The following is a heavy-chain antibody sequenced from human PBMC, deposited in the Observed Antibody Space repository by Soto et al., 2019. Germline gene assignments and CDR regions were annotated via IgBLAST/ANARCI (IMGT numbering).Heavy chain of an antibody. CDR1: GFTFSSYS. CDR2: ISSSSSTI. D-gene: IGHD6-13*01. Sequence: EVQLVESEGGLVQPGGSLRLSCAASGFTFSSYSMNWVRQAPGKGLEWVSYISSSSSTIYYADSVKGRFTISRDNAKNSLYLQMNSLRAEDTAVYYCARHPERIAESGWFDPWGQGTLVTVSS. J-gene: IGHJ5*02. V-gene: IGHV3-48*01. CDR3: ARHPERIAESGWFDP.